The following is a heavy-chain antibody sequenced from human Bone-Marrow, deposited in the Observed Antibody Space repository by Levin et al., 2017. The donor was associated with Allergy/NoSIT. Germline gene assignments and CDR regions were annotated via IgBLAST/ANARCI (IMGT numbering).Heavy chain of an antibody. CDR3: TETLGYCSGDSCYYYFDH. Sequence: TSETLSLICGVSGSSISSGYSWGWIRQPPGKGLEWMGSISQSGSTHYNPSLKSRVTISLDTSKNQFSLGLSSVTAADTAVYFCTETLGYCSGDSCYYYFDHWGQGALVTVSS. V-gene: IGHV4-38-2*01. CDR1: GSSISSGYS. CDR2: ISQSGST. J-gene: IGHJ4*02. D-gene: IGHD2-15*01.